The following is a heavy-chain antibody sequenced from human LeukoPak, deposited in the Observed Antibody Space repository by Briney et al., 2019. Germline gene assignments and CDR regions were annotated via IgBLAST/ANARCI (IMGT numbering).Heavy chain of an antibody. CDR3: ARGTVTTVDP. Sequence: GGSLRLSCAASGFTFSSYWMYWVRQAPGKGLVWVSRINSDGSSTSYADSVKGRFTISRENAKNTLYLQMNSLRAEDTAVYYSARGTVTTVDPWGQGTLVTVSS. CDR1: GFTFSSYW. CDR2: INSDGSST. V-gene: IGHV3-74*01. D-gene: IGHD4-17*01. J-gene: IGHJ5*02.